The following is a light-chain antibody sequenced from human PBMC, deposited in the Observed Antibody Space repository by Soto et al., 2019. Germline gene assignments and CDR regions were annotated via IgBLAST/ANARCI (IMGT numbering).Light chain of an antibody. CDR2: DAS. V-gene: IGKV1-13*02. J-gene: IGKJ4*01. CDR3: QQFNGFPLT. CDR1: QDIGSA. Sequence: IQLTQSPSSLSASVGDRVTITCRAGQDIGSALAWYQQRPGKAPKLLLYDASNLEAGVPSRFSGSGSGTEFTLTITSLRPEDFATYYCQQFNGFPLTFGEGTKVQIK.